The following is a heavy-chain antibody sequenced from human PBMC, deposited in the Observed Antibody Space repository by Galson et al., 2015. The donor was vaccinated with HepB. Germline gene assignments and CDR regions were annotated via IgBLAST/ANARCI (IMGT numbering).Heavy chain of an antibody. CDR3: ATGDADY. J-gene: IGHJ4*02. Sequence: SLRLSCAASGLTFSSYSMNWVRQAPGKGLEWLSYISSGSRTISYAGSVQGRFTISRDNAKKPLYLQMNSLRAEDTAVYYCATGDADYWGQGTLVTVSS. CDR2: ISSGSRTI. CDR1: GLTFSSYS. V-gene: IGHV3-48*01.